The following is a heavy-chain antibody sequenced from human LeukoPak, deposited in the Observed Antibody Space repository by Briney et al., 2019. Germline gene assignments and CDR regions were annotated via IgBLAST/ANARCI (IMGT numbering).Heavy chain of an antibody. CDR2: MHYSGTT. J-gene: IGHJ2*01. CDR3: ARERKGGGGYYSGSYWYFDL. D-gene: IGHD4-23*01. CDR1: GDSITSCSYY. Sequence: SETLSLTCTVSGDSITSCSYYWDWIRQPPGKGLEWIGSMHYSGTTYYNPSLKSRVTMSVDTSKNQVSLNLNSVTAAETAVDYRARERKGGGGYYSGSYWYFDLWGRGTLVTVSP. V-gene: IGHV4-39*07.